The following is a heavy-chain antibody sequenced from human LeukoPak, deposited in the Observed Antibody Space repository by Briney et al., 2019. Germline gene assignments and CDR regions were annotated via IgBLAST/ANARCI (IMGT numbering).Heavy chain of an antibody. CDR1: GSSFTSYW. Sequence: GESLKISCQGSGSSFTSYWIGWVRQLPGKGLEWMGIIYPGDSDTRYSPSFQGQVTISVDKSISTAYLQWSTLKASDTAMYYCARELDFGGSNDAFDIWGQGTMVTVSS. V-gene: IGHV5-51*01. D-gene: IGHD4-23*01. CDR2: IYPGDSDT. J-gene: IGHJ3*02. CDR3: ARELDFGGSNDAFDI.